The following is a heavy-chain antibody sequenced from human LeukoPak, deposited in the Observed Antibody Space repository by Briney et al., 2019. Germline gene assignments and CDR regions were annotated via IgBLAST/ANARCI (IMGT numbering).Heavy chain of an antibody. CDR1: GFTASNNY. J-gene: IGHJ5*02. Sequence: GGSLLLSCVVSGFTASNNYMTWVRQAPGKGLEWVSDIHGAGDPHHANSVKDRFSTTRDNSKNTVYLQMNSLRAEDTAVYYCARGFLVGNNAAWGQGTLVTISS. V-gene: IGHV3-66*01. CDR2: IHGAGDP. CDR3: ARGFLVGNNAA. D-gene: IGHD1-26*01.